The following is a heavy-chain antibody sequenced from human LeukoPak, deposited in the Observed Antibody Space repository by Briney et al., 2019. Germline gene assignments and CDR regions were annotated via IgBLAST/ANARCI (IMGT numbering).Heavy chain of an antibody. CDR2: IYYSGST. CDR3: ARHRVQRHFDY. CDR1: GGSISSYY. D-gene: IGHD6-25*01. V-gene: IGHV4-59*08. Sequence: SETLSLTCTVSGGSISSYYWSWIRQPPGKGLEWIGYIYYSGSTNYNPSLKSRVTISVDTSKNQFSLKLSSVTAADTAVYYCARHRVQRHFDYWGQGTLVTVSP. J-gene: IGHJ4*02.